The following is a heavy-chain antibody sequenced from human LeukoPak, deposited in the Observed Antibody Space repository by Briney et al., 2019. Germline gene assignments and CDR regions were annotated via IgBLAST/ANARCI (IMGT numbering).Heavy chain of an antibody. CDR2: IYHSGST. V-gene: IGHV4-4*02. D-gene: IGHD3-22*01. Sequence: PSGTLSLTCAVSGGSISSSIWWSWVRQPPGKGLEWIGEIYHSGSTNYNPSLKSRVTISVDKSKNQFSLKLNSVAAADTAVYYCARASFDSSGYGAFDIWGQGTMVTVSS. J-gene: IGHJ3*02. CDR3: ARASFDSSGYGAFDI. CDR1: GGSISSSIW.